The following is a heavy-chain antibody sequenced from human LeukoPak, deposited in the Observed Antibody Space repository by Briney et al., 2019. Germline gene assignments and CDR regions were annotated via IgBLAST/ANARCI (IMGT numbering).Heavy chain of an antibody. Sequence: GGSLRLSCVASGFPFSSYDMNWVRQAPGKGPEWVSYISSGSSTIYYSDSVKGRFTISRDNAKNSLYLQMNSLRAEDTAVYYCARAKGGYSFYYMDVWGEGTTVTISS. CDR3: ARAKGGYSFYYMDV. V-gene: IGHV3-48*01. CDR2: ISSGSSTI. D-gene: IGHD5-18*01. CDR1: GFPFSSYD. J-gene: IGHJ6*03.